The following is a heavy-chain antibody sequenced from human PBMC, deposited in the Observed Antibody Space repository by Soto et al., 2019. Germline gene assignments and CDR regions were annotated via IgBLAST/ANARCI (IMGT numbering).Heavy chain of an antibody. V-gene: IGHV3-11*06. J-gene: IGHJ1*01. CDR1: GLIFTNYY. CDR3: ATVFKRDGYNYNYFQH. D-gene: IGHD5-12*01. Sequence: GGSLRLSCAASGLIFTNYYMTWIRQAPGKGLEWISYISSSGSYTNYADSVKGRFTISRDNAKKSLYLQMNSLRAEDTAVYYCATVFKRDGYNYNYFQHWGQGTLVTVSS. CDR2: ISSSGSYT.